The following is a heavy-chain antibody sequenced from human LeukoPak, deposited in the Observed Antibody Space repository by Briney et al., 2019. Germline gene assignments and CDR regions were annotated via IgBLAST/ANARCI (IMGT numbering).Heavy chain of an antibody. J-gene: IGHJ6*03. CDR3: ARESDPVPAATRYYYMDV. Sequence: GASVKVSCKASGYTFTGYYMHWVRQAPGQGLEWMGWINPNSGGTNYAQKFQGRVTMTRDTSISTAYMELSRLRSDDTAVYYCARESDPVPAATRYYYMDVWGKGTTVTVSS. V-gene: IGHV1-2*02. CDR1: GYTFTGYY. D-gene: IGHD2-2*01. CDR2: INPNSGGT.